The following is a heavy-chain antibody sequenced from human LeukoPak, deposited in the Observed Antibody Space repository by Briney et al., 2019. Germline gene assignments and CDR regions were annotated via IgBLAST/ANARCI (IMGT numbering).Heavy chain of an antibody. J-gene: IGHJ4*02. CDR3: AALSRGYSYGLFDY. V-gene: IGHV1-58*02. CDR1: GFTFTSSA. CDR2: IVVGSGNT. Sequence: GTSVKVSCKASGFTFTSSAMQWVRQARGHRLEGIGGIVVGSGNTNYAQKFQERVTITRDMSTSTAYMEQSSLRSEDTAVYYCAALSRGYSYGLFDYWGQGALVTVSS. D-gene: IGHD5-18*01.